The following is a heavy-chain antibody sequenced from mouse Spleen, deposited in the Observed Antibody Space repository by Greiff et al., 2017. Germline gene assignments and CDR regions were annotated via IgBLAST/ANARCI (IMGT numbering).Heavy chain of an antibody. CDR2: INPYNGGT. J-gene: IGHJ2*01. Sequence: EVQLQQSGPVLVKPGASVKMSCKASGYTFTDYYMNWVKQSHGKSLEWIGVINPYNGGTSYNQKFKGKATLTVDKSSSTAYMELNSLTSEDSAVYYCALGVTTVVAVDYWGQGTTLTVSS. V-gene: IGHV1-19*01. CDR1: GYTFTDYY. D-gene: IGHD1-1*01. CDR3: ALGVTTVVAVDY.